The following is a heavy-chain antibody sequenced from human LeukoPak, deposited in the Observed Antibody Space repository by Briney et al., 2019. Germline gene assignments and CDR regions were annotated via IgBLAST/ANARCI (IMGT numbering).Heavy chain of an antibody. Sequence: GGSLRLSCAASGFTFSSYWMSWVRQAPGKGLEWVAFIRYDGSNKYYADSVKGRFTISRDNSKNTLYLQMNSLRAEDTAVYYCAINPAASLDYWGQGTLVTVSS. V-gene: IGHV3-30*02. D-gene: IGHD2-15*01. CDR3: AINPAASLDY. J-gene: IGHJ4*02. CDR2: IRYDGSNK. CDR1: GFTFSSYW.